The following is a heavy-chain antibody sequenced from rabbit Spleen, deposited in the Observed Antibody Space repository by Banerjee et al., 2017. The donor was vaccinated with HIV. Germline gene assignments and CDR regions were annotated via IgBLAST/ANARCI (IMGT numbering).Heavy chain of an antibody. D-gene: IGHD2-1*01. J-gene: IGHJ4*01. V-gene: IGHV1S45*01. CDR1: GFSFSDRDV. CDR3: ARGSAAMTMVIIGFYLNL. Sequence: QEQLEESGGGLVKPEGSLTLTCKASGFSFSDRDVMCWVRQAPGKGLEWIACINAVTGKAVYASWAKGRFNFSKTSSTTVTLQMTSLTAADTATYFCARGSAAMTMVIIGFYLNLWGPGTLVTVS. CDR2: INAVTGKA.